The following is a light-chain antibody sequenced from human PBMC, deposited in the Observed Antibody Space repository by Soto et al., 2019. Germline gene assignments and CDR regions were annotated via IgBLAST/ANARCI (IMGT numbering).Light chain of an antibody. CDR3: AAWDDSLTGVV. J-gene: IGLJ2*01. CDR1: SSNIGSNY. CDR2: RDS. V-gene: IGLV1-47*01. Sequence: QAVVTQPPSASGTPGQRVTIYCSGSSSNIGSNYVYWYQQFPETAPKLLIYRDSQRPSGVPDRFSGSKSGTSASLAISGLRSEDEADYYCAAWDDSLTGVVFGGGTKLTVL.